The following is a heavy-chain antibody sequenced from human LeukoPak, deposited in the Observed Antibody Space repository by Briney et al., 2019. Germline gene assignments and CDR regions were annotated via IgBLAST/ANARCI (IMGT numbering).Heavy chain of an antibody. V-gene: IGHV1-8*02. CDR3: ARGGKQQLTASFDY. Sequence: ASVKVSCKASGYTFTSYDINWVRQATGQGLEWMGWMNPNSGNTGYAQKFQGRVTMTRNTSISTAYMELSSLRSEDTAVYYCARGGKQQLTASFDYWGQGTLVTVSS. J-gene: IGHJ4*02. D-gene: IGHD6-13*01. CDR2: MNPNSGNT. CDR1: GYTFTSYD.